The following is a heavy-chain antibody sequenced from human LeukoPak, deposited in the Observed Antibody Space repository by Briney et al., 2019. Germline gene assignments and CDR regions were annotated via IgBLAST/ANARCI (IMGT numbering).Heavy chain of an antibody. Sequence: AGGSLRLSCAASGFTFSSYAMSWVRQAPGKGLEWVSAISGSGGSTYYADSVKGRFTISRDNSKNTLYLQMNSLRAEDTAVYYCARDMSTRQWLVRVANYWGQGTLVTVSS. J-gene: IGHJ4*02. V-gene: IGHV3-23*01. D-gene: IGHD6-19*01. CDR2: ISGSGGST. CDR3: ARDMSTRQWLVRVANY. CDR1: GFTFSSYA.